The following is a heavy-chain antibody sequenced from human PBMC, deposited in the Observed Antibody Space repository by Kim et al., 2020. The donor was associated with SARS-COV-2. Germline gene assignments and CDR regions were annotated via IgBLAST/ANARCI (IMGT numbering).Heavy chain of an antibody. CDR3: ARDLNLAYYYDSSRGLDY. CDR2: ISSSGSSI. CDR1: GFIFSSYE. D-gene: IGHD3-22*01. Sequence: GGSLRLSCAASGFIFSSYEMNWVRQAPGKGLEWVSYISSSGSSIYYADSVKGRFTVSRDNAKNLLYLQMNSLRGEDTAVYYCARDLNLAYYYDSSRGLDYWGQGTMVTVSS. J-gene: IGHJ4*02. V-gene: IGHV3-48*03.